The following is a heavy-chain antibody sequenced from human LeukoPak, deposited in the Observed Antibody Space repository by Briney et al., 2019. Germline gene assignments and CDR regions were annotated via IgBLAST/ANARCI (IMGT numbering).Heavy chain of an antibody. CDR2: IYTSGST. J-gene: IGHJ3*02. CDR3: ARDSGALAYYYDSSGYYLGAFDI. V-gene: IGHV4-4*07. Sequence: PSETLSLTCTVSGGSISSYHWSWIRQPAGEGLEWIGRIYTSGSTNYNPPLKSRVTMSVDTSKNQFSLKLSSVTAADTAVSYCARDSGALAYYYDSSGYYLGAFDIWGQGTMVTVSS. CDR1: GGSISSYH. D-gene: IGHD3-22*01.